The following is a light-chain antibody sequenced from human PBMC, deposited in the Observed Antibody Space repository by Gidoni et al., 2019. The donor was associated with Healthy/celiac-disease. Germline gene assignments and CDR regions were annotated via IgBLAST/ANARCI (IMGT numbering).Light chain of an antibody. CDR3: QQYGSSVT. V-gene: IGKV3-20*01. CDR1: QSVSSSY. J-gene: IGKJ1*01. Sequence: EIVLTRSPGTLSLSPGERATLSCRASQSVSSSYLAWYQQKPGQAPRLLIYGASSRATGIPDRFSGSGSGTDFTLTISRLEPEDFAVYYCQQYGSSVTFGQXTKVEIK. CDR2: GAS.